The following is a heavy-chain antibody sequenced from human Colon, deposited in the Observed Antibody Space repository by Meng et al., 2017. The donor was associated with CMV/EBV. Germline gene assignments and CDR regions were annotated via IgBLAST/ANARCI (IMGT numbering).Heavy chain of an antibody. J-gene: IGHJ6*02. V-gene: IGHV3-20*04. CDR3: ARDMYSSSWSDYGMDV. CDR1: GFTFDYYG. D-gene: IGHD6-13*01. CDR2: INWNGGST. Sequence: GESLKISCAASGFTFDYYGMSWVRQAPGKGLEWVSGINWNGGSTGYADSVKGRFTISRDNAKNSLYLQMNSLRAEDTALYYCARDMYSSSWSDYGMDVWGQGTTVTVSS.